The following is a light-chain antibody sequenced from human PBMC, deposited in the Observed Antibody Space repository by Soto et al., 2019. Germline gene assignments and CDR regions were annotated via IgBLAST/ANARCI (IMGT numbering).Light chain of an antibody. CDR2: DAS. CDR3: QQRSNWPPIT. Sequence: IALTQSPATLALSSGERSTLSCSASQSVSSYLAWYPQKTGQAPTLLLFDASTRATGIPARFSGSGSGTDFTLTISSLEPEDFAVYYCQQRSNWPPITFGQGTRVEIK. V-gene: IGKV3-11*01. J-gene: IGKJ5*01. CDR1: QSVSSY.